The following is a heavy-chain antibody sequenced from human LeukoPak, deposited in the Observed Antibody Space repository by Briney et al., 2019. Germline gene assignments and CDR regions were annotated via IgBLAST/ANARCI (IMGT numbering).Heavy chain of an antibody. V-gene: IGHV1-2*02. CDR1: GYTFSDYY. J-gene: IGHJ4*02. CDR3: SRGGLHHGFDY. Sequence: GASVKVSCKASGYTFSDYYIHWVRQAPGQGLEWMGWIDPKNGGTNYAQKFRGRVTMTRDTSFTTVYMDLSRLISGDTAVYYCSRGGLHHGFDYWGQGTLVTVSS. D-gene: IGHD1-14*01. CDR2: IDPKNGGT.